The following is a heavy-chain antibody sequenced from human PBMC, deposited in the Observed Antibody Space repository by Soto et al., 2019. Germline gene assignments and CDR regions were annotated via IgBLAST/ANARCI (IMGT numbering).Heavy chain of an antibody. D-gene: IGHD3-3*01. V-gene: IGHV3-7*01. CDR3: ARVYYDFCSGYYGYYYYMDV. J-gene: IGHJ6*03. CDR2: IKQDGSEK. CDR1: GFTFSSYW. Sequence: EVQLVESGGGLVQPGGSLRLSCAASGFTFSSYWMSWVRQAPGKGLEWVANIKQDGSEKYYVDSVKGRFTISRDNAKNSLYLQMNSLRAEDTAVYYGARVYYDFCSGYYGYYYYMDVWGKGTTVTVSS.